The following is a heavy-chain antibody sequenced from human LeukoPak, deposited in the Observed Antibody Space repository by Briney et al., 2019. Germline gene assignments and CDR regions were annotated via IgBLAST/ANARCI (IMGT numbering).Heavy chain of an antibody. CDR1: GFSFRNYG. V-gene: IGHV3-30*02. CDR2: IWSDGNNK. Sequence: GGSLRLSCVASGFSFRNYGMHWVRQATGKGLDWVSSIWSDGNNKNYGDSVKGRFTISRDNYNNMLYLQMDSLRPEDTGVYYCAKDPGASVPGFYMDVWGKGTTVIVSS. D-gene: IGHD2-8*02. CDR3: AKDPGASVPGFYMDV. J-gene: IGHJ6*03.